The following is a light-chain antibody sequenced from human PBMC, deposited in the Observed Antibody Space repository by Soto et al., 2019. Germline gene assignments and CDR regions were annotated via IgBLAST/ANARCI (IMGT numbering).Light chain of an antibody. Sequence: QSALTQPRSVSGSPGQSVTISCTGTSSDVGGYNFVSWYQQHPGKAPKLMIYDVSKRPSGVPDRFSGSKSGNTASLTISGLQAEYEAHDYCCSYAGSYTWVFGGGTKVTVL. V-gene: IGLV2-11*01. CDR1: SSDVGGYNF. J-gene: IGLJ2*01. CDR3: CSYAGSYTWV. CDR2: DVS.